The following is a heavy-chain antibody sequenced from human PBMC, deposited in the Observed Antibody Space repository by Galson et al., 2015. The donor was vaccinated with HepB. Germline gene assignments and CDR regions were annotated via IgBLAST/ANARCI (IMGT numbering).Heavy chain of an antibody. D-gene: IGHD3-22*01. CDR2: IWYDGTRK. CDR3: VGNYDSGGYSAFDI. CDR1: GFTFHTYG. V-gene: IGHV3-33*01. J-gene: IGHJ3*02. Sequence: SLRLSCAASGFTFHTYGMHWVRQAPGKGLEWVALIWYDGTRKFYADSMKGRFTISRDNSKNTLYLQMSNLSADDTAVYYCVGNYDSGGYSAFDIWGQGTVITVSS.